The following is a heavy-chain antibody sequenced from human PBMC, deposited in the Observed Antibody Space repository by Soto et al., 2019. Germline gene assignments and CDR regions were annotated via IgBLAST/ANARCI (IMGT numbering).Heavy chain of an antibody. Sequence: PGESLKISCKGSGYSFTSYWISWVRQMPGKGLEWMGRIDPSDSYTNYSPSFQGHVTISADKSISTAYLQWSSLKASDPAMYYCARVPVDTAMVDYYYYGMDVWGQGTRVTVS. CDR2: IDPSDSYT. CDR3: ARVPVDTAMVDYYYYGMDV. V-gene: IGHV5-10-1*01. J-gene: IGHJ6*02. D-gene: IGHD5-18*01. CDR1: GYSFTSYW.